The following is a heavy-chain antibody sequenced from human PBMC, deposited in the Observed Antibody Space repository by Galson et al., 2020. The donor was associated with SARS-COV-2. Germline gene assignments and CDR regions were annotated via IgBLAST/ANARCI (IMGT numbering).Heavy chain of an antibody. Sequence: GESLKISCVSSGFKFSDYYMSWIRQAPGRGLEWVSYTTHSGTTVYDADSVKARFAISRDNAKNSVFLQMNGLRVEDTAVYYCVRFSYNILTGLGSFDYWGQGTVVTGST. CDR2: TTHSGTTV. V-gene: IGHV3-11*04. J-gene: IGHJ4*02. D-gene: IGHD3-9*01. CDR1: GFKFSDYY. CDR3: VRFSYNILTGLGSFDY.